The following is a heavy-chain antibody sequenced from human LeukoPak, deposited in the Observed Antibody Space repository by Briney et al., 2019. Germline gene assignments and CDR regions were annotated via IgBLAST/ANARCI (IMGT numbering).Heavy chain of an antibody. D-gene: IGHD4-17*01. CDR2: INSDGSST. CDR3: LRFDYGDYVEAGDY. J-gene: IGHJ4*02. V-gene: IGHV3-74*01. CDR1: GFTFSSYG. Sequence: GGSLRLSCAASGFTFSSYGMHWVRQAPGKGLVWVSRINSDGSSTNYADSVKGRFTISRDNAKNTLYLQMNSLRAEDTAVYYCLRFDYGDYVEAGDYWGQGTLVTVSS.